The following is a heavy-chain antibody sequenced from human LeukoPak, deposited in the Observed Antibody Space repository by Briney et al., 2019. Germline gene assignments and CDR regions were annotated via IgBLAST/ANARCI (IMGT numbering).Heavy chain of an antibody. J-gene: IGHJ4*02. V-gene: IGHV1-69*13. Sequence: GASVKVSRKTSGGNSNFFAINWVRQAPGQGLEWMGVIKPMFGTGSIPNIATGDYAQKFQGRLSMNADESSTTAYMELSSLRSGDTAVYFCAREIFDSTSGVSQGFDYWGQGTLVTVSS. D-gene: IGHD3-3*01. CDR2: IKPMFGTG. CDR3: AREIFDSTSGVSQGFDY. CDR1: GGNSNFFA.